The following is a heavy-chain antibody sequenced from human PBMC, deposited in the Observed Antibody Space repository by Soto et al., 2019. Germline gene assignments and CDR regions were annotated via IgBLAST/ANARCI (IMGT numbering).Heavy chain of an antibody. Sequence: GGSLRLSCAASGFTFATYAMSWVRQAPGKGLEWVSAISAAGISTHYADSVKGRVTISRDNSANTLSLEMSSLTAEDTAVYYCARDKDTSSWTGFDFWGHGTLVTVSS. CDR3: ARDKDTSSWTGFDF. V-gene: IGHV3-23*01. CDR1: GFTFATYA. J-gene: IGHJ4*01. D-gene: IGHD1-1*01. CDR2: ISAAGIST.